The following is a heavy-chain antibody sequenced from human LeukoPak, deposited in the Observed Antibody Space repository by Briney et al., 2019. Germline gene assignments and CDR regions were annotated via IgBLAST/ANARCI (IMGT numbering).Heavy chain of an antibody. V-gene: IGHV3-23*01. Sequence: PGGSLSLSCSASVFTFRTYAMVWVRPGPGKGLECVSAISDGGDITYYAHSVKGRFTISRDNSKNTLYLQMNSLRAEDTAVYYCAKDSPLVVRGVRGYFDYWGQGSLVTVSS. J-gene: IGHJ4*02. D-gene: IGHD3-10*01. CDR3: AKDSPLVVRGVRGYFDY. CDR1: VFTFRTYA. CDR2: ISDGGDIT.